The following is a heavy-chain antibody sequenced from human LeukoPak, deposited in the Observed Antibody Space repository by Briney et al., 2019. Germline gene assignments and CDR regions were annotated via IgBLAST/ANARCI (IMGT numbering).Heavy chain of an antibody. CDR1: GGSISSYY. CDR2: IYYSGST. J-gene: IGHJ4*02. CDR3: AREYMTRDYFDY. D-gene: IGHD3-16*01. Sequence: SETLSLTCAVSGGSISSYYWSWIRQPPGKGLEWIGYIYYSGSTNYNPSLKSRVTISVDTSKNQFSLKLSSVTAADTAVYYCAREYMTRDYFDYWGQGTLVTVSS. V-gene: IGHV4-59*01.